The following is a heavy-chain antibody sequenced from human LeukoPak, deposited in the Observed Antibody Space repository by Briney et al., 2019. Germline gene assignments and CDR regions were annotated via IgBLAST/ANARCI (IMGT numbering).Heavy chain of an antibody. D-gene: IGHD2-2*01. Sequence: GGSLRLSCAASGFTFSSYAMSWVRQAPGKGLEWVSAISGSGGSTYYADSVKGRFTISRGNSKNTLYLQMNSLRAEDTAVYYCAKDRDEYQLPFDAFDIWGQGTMVTVSS. J-gene: IGHJ3*02. V-gene: IGHV3-23*01. CDR1: GFTFSSYA. CDR2: ISGSGGST. CDR3: AKDRDEYQLPFDAFDI.